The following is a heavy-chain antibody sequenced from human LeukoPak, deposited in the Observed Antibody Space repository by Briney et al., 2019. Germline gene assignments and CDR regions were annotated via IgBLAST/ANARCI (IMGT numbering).Heavy chain of an antibody. CDR3: ARAAAGLGYFDL. D-gene: IGHD2-2*01. CDR2: ISSSGGSL. J-gene: IGHJ2*01. Sequence: GGSLRLSCAASGFTFNDYYMSWIRQAPGKGLEWVSYISSSGGSLNYADSVKGRFTISRDNAENMLYLQMNSLRAEGTAVYYCARAAAGLGYFDLWGRGTLVTVSS. V-gene: IGHV3-11*04. CDR1: GFTFNDYY.